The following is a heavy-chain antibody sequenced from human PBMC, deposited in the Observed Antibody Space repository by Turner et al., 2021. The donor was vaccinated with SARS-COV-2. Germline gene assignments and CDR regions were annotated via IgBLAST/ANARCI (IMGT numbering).Heavy chain of an antibody. CDR3: AKDGAPFLLYFGEPTFYFDY. V-gene: IGHV3-30*18. D-gene: IGHD3-10*01. CDR1: GFPFSSYG. J-gene: IGHJ4*02. CDR2: ISYDGSNK. Sequence: QVQLVASGGGVVQPGTSLRLTCAASGFPFSSYGMHWVRQAPGKGLEWVAVISYDGSNKYYADSVKGRFTISRDNSKNTLYLQMNSLRAEDTAVYYCAKDGAPFLLYFGEPTFYFDYWGQGTLVTVSS.